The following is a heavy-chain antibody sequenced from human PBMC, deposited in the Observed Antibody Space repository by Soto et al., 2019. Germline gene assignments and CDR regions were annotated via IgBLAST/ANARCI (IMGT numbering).Heavy chain of an antibody. Sequence: QVQLQQWGAGLLKPSETLSLTCAVYGGSFSGYYWSWFRQPPGKGLEWLGEINHSGSTNYNPSLKSRVTISVDTSKNQFSLKLSSVTAAATAVYYCAILVRGVFDYWGQGTLVTVSS. V-gene: IGHV4-34*01. CDR3: AILVRGVFDY. CDR2: INHSGST. J-gene: IGHJ4*02. CDR1: GGSFSGYY. D-gene: IGHD3-10*01.